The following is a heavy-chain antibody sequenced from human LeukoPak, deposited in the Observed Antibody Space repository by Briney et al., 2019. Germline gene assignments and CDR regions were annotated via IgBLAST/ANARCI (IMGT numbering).Heavy chain of an antibody. V-gene: IGHV3-74*01. D-gene: IGHD1-26*01. CDR1: GFTFSSYW. CDR3: TRVQGD. J-gene: IGHJ4*02. CDR2: INSDGSST. Sequence: GGSLRLSCAVAGFTFSSYWMDWVRQAPGKGLVWVSLINSDGSSTTYAASVKGRFTIARANARNTLGMLMNSLRDADPSITYGTRVQGDWGQGTLVTVSS.